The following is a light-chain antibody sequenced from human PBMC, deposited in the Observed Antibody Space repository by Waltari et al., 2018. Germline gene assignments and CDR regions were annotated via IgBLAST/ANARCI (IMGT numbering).Light chain of an antibody. V-gene: IGLV1-44*01. Sequence: QSVLTQPPSASGTPGQRVTISCSGGTSNIATNTVNWYQHLPGTAPKLRISSNIQRRSGVPDRVSGSHSGTCAARAISGLQSEDEGDYYCSAWDDALNGYLFGGGTKLTVL. CDR3: SAWDDALNGYL. CDR2: SNI. J-gene: IGLJ3*02. CDR1: TSNIATNT.